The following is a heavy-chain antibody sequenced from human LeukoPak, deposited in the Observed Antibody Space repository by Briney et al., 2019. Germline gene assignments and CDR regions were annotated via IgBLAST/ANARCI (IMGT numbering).Heavy chain of an antibody. CDR3: ARSGGGDYTILTGFPPFDY. CDR2: VFHSGST. V-gene: IGHV4-4*02. J-gene: IGHJ4*02. D-gene: IGHD3-9*01. CDR1: GGSVSSGNW. Sequence: SGTLSLTCAVSGGSVSSGNWWSWVRQSPGKGLEWIGEVFHSGSTNYNPSLKSRVSISVDNSKNQFSLRLSSVTAADTALYYCARSGGGDYTILTGFPPFDYWGQGAQVTVSS.